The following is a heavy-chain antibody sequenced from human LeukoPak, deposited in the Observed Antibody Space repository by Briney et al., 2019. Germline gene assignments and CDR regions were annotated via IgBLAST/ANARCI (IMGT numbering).Heavy chain of an antibody. Sequence: GGSLRLSCAASGFTFSSYSMNWVRQAPGKGLEWVSSISSSSSYIYYADPVKGRFTISRDNAKNSLYLQMNSLRAEDTAVYYCARVGSSGWSSYYYYYYGMDVWGQGTTVTVSS. V-gene: IGHV3-21*01. CDR2: ISSSSSYI. CDR1: GFTFSSYS. CDR3: ARVGSSGWSSYYYYYYGMDV. D-gene: IGHD6-19*01. J-gene: IGHJ6*02.